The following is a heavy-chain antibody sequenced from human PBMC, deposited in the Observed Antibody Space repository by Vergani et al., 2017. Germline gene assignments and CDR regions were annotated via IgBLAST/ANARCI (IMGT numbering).Heavy chain of an antibody. CDR3: TTDXRYCGDGSCYWLRDHHYYGMDV. CDR2: IKSTFDRGTT. D-gene: IGHD2-21*01. Sequence: EVQLVESGGGIVKPGGSLRLSCVASGFSFRNAWMNWVRRTPGKGLEWVGRIKSTFDRGTTDYAAAVKGRCTISRDDSKNTLFLQMNGLKTEDIGVYYCTTDXRYCGDGSCYWLRDHHYYGMDVWGQGTTVTVSS. V-gene: IGHV3-15*07. CDR1: GFSFRNAW. J-gene: IGHJ6*02.